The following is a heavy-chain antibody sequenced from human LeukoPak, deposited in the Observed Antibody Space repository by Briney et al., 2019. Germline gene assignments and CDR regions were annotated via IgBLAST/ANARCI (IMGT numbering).Heavy chain of an antibody. CDR2: INHSGST. J-gene: IGHJ6*04. Sequence: ETLSLTCAVYGGSFSGYYWSWIRQPPGKGLEWIGEINHSGSTNYNPSLKSRVTISVDTSKNQFSLKLSSVTAADTAVYYCARRITMVRGVGYYYGMDVWGKGTTVTVSS. D-gene: IGHD3-10*01. CDR1: GGSFSGYY. V-gene: IGHV4-34*01. CDR3: ARRITMVRGVGYYYGMDV.